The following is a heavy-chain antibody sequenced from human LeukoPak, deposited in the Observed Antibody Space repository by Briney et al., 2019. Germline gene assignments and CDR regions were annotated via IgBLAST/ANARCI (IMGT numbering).Heavy chain of an antibody. V-gene: IGHV3-7*01. CDR1: GFPFSGYW. CDR2: INQDGTNQ. Sequence: GGSLRLSCVASGFPFSGYWMDWVRQAPGKGMEWVANINQDGTNQYYAASVKGRFSISRDSAKNSLYLQMNSLRAEDTAVYYCSRSLDYLGQGALVTVSS. CDR3: SRSLDY. J-gene: IGHJ4*02.